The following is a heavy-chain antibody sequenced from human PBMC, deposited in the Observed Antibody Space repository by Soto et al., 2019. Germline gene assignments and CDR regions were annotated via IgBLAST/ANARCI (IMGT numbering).Heavy chain of an antibody. J-gene: IGHJ5*02. D-gene: IGHD3-10*02. V-gene: IGHV3-23*01. Sequence: PGGSLRLSCSASGFTFSSFAMHWARQAPGKGLEWVSAISGSGGSTYYADSVKGRFTISRDNSKNTLYLQMNSLRAEDTAVYYCAKDQVYIRGVIHKWFYPWGQGTMVTVSS. CDR3: AKDQVYIRGVIHKWFYP. CDR1: GFTFSSFA. CDR2: ISGSGGST.